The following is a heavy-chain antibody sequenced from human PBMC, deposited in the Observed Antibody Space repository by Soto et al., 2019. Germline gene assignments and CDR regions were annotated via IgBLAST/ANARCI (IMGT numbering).Heavy chain of an antibody. CDR3: ARDRRYSSSSPLEYYYYGMDV. V-gene: IGHV3-30-3*01. J-gene: IGHJ6*02. CDR1: GFTFSSYA. Sequence: GGSLRLSCAASGFTFSSYAMHWVRQAPGKGLEWVAVISYDGSNKYYADSVKGRFTISRDNSKNTLYLQMNSLRAEDTAVYYCARDRRYSSSSPLEYYYYGMDVWGQGTTVTVSS. CDR2: ISYDGSNK. D-gene: IGHD6-6*01.